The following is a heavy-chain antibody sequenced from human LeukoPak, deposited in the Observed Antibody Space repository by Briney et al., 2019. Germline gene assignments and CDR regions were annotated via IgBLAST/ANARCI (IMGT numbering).Heavy chain of an antibody. CDR3: AKFTYVDFDY. CDR2: IRDDGSNK. J-gene: IGHJ4*02. D-gene: IGHD3-16*01. CDR1: GFTFSSYG. V-gene: IGHV3-30*02. Sequence: GGSLRLXCAASGFTFSSYGMHWVRQAPGKGLEWVAFIRDDGSNKYYTDSVKGRFTISRDNSKNTLYLQMNSLRAEDTAVYYCAKFTYVDFDYWGRGTLVTVSS.